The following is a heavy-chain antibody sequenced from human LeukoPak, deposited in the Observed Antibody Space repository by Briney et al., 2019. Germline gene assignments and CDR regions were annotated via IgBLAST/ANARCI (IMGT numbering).Heavy chain of an antibody. J-gene: IGHJ3*02. CDR2: ISGRAVIT. Sequence: GGSLRLSCAASGLTFINFGMTWVRQAPGKGLEWVSAISGRAVITFYADSVKGRFTISRDNSKNTLYLQVNSLRAEDTALYYCAKSRFSGINDAFDIWGQGTMVTVSS. V-gene: IGHV3-23*01. CDR1: GLTFINFG. CDR3: AKSRFSGINDAFDI. D-gene: IGHD5-12*01.